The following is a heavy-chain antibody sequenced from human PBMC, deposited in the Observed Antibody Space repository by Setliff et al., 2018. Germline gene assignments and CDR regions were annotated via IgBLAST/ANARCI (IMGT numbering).Heavy chain of an antibody. V-gene: IGHV4-59*11. Sequence: LSLTCTVSPGSISRHYWSWFRQAPGKGLEWIGYRHDNGERDYNPSLGSRVTISVDTSKNQFSLKLRSVTAADTAVYYCARCGTFRYFDFWGQGAPVTVS. CDR2: RHDNGER. D-gene: IGHD2-21*01. J-gene: IGHJ4*02. CDR3: ARCGTFRYFDF. CDR1: PGSISRHY.